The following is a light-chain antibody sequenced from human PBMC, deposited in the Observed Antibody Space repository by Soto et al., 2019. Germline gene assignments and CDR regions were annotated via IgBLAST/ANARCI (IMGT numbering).Light chain of an antibody. V-gene: IGKV1-6*01. J-gene: IGKJ1*01. CDR3: LQDDDYPRT. Sequence: AIQMTQPPSSLSASVGARVTITCRASQDIRDELGWYQQIAGKAPNLLNSAASRLQSGVPSRVSGRGSGTDFTLTISSLQPEDFGTYYCLQDDDYPRTFGQGTKVDIK. CDR2: AAS. CDR1: QDIRDE.